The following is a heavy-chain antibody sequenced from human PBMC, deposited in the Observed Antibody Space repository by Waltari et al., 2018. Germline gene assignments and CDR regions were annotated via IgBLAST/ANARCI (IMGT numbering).Heavy chain of an antibody. Sequence: QVQLVQSGAEVKKPGSSVKVSCKASGGTFSTYTISWVRQAPGQGLEWMGRLVPILGPANYAPKFQGSLTMTADKSTSAAYMELSSLSSEDTAVYYCAFAGVTTYSGRLDSWGQVTLVSVSS. V-gene: IGHV1-69*08. CDR2: LVPILGPA. J-gene: IGHJ4*02. D-gene: IGHD4-17*01. CDR1: GGTFSTYT. CDR3: AFAGVTTYSGRLDS.